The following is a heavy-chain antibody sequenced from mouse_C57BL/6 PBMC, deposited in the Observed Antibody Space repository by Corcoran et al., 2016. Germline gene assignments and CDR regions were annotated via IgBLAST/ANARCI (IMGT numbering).Heavy chain of an antibody. CDR1: GYTFTDYY. Sequence: EVQLQQSGPELVKSGASVKISCKASGYTFTDYYMNWVKQSHGKSLEWIGDINPNNGGTSYNQKFKGKATLTVDKSSSTAYMELRSLTSEDSAVYYCASDDAMDYWGQGTSVTVSS. V-gene: IGHV1-26*01. J-gene: IGHJ4*01. CDR3: ASDDAMDY. CDR2: INPNNGGT.